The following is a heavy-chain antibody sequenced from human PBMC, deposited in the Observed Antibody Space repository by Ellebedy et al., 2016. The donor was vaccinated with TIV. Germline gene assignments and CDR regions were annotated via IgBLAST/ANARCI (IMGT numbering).Heavy chain of an antibody. J-gene: IGHJ6*02. CDR2: VNHSVST. Sequence: MPSETLSLTCAVYGGSSSGSQWSWIRQPPGKGLQWIGEVNHSVSTKYNPSLKSRLTLSVDTSKKQFSLNLRSVTAAATAVYYCARGYYDTGWYVYRMDVWGQGTTVTVSS. CDR3: ARGYYDTGWYVYRMDV. D-gene: IGHD3-22*01. CDR1: GGSSSGSQ. V-gene: IGHV4-34*01.